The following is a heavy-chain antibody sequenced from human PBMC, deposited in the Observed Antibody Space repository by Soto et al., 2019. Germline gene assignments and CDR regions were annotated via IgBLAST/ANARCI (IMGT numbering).Heavy chain of an antibody. CDR3: ARQMKRGSASFRALFDY. D-gene: IGHD3-16*02. J-gene: IGHJ4*02. V-gene: IGHV4-59*08. Sequence: NPSETLSLTCTVSGGSISSYYWSWIRQPPGKGLEWIGYIYYSGSTNYNPSLKSRVTISVDTSKNQFSLKLSSVTAADTAVYYCARQMKRGSASFRALFDYWGQGTLVTVSS. CDR1: GGSISSYY. CDR2: IYYSGST.